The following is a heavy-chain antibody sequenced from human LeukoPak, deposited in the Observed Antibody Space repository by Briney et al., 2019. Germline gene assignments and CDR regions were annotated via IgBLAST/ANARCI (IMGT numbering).Heavy chain of an antibody. Sequence: SETLSLTCTVSGGSISSYYWSWIRQPPGKGLEWIGYIYYSGSTNYNPSLKSRVTISVDTSKNQFSLKLSSVTAADTAVHYCARDGIAVADNYYYGMDVWGQGTTVTVSS. CDR2: IYYSGST. CDR1: GGSISSYY. D-gene: IGHD6-19*01. CDR3: ARDGIAVADNYYYGMDV. V-gene: IGHV4-59*01. J-gene: IGHJ6*02.